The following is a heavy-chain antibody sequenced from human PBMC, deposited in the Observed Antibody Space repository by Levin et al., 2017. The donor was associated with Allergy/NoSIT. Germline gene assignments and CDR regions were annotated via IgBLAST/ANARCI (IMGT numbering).Heavy chain of an antibody. Sequence: GESLKISCKGSGYSFTSYWIGWVRQMPGKGLEWMGIIYPGDSDTRYSPSFQGQVTISADKSISTAYLQWSSLKASDTAMYYCARIGGYCSGGSCWGHYGMDVWGQGTTVTVSS. V-gene: IGHV5-51*01. CDR3: ARIGGYCSGGSCWGHYGMDV. CDR2: IYPGDSDT. D-gene: IGHD2-15*01. J-gene: IGHJ6*02. CDR1: GYSFTSYW.